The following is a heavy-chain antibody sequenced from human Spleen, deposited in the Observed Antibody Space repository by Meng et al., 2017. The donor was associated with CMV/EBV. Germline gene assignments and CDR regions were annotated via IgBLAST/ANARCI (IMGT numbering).Heavy chain of an antibody. D-gene: IGHD5-24*01. J-gene: IGHJ5*02. CDR3: ARAQPRDGYTLDP. CDR2: IYYSGST. V-gene: IGHV4-59*01. Sequence: SETLSLTCVVYGGSFSGYYWSWIRQPPGKGLEWIGYIYYSGSTNYNPSLKSRVTISVDTSKNQFSLKLSSVTAADTAVYYCARAQPRDGYTLDPWGQGTLVTVSS. CDR1: GGSFSGYY.